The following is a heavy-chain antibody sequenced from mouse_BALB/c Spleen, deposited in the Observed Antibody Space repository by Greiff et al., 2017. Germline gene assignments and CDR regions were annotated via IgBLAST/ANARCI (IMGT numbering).Heavy chain of an antibody. Sequence: VQLVESGPGLVAPSQSLSITCTVSGFSLTGYGVNWVRQPPGKGLEWLGMIWGDGSTDYNSALKSRLSISKDNSKSQVFLKMNSLQTDDTAMYYCARDGYYVSYAMDYWGQGTSVTVSS. CDR1: GFSLTGYG. CDR2: IWGDGST. V-gene: IGHV2-6-7*01. J-gene: IGHJ4*01. D-gene: IGHD2-3*01. CDR3: ARDGYYVSYAMDY.